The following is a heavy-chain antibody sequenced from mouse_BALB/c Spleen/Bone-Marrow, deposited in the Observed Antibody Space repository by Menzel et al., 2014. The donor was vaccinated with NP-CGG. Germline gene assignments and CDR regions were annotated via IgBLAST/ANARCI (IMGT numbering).Heavy chain of an antibody. CDR1: GYTITTGYG. J-gene: IGHJ2*01. CDR2: INYSGNI. Sequence: EVQLEQSGPGLVKPSESLSLTCTVTGYTITTGYGSHCLRTFPGNLLEWVGYINYSGNIDYKPSVKSRISITRDTSKNQLFLQLNTVTTEDTAMFYCARETKVVAYFDYWGQGTTLTVSS. V-gene: IGHV3-1*02. CDR3: ARETKVVAYFDY. D-gene: IGHD1-1*01.